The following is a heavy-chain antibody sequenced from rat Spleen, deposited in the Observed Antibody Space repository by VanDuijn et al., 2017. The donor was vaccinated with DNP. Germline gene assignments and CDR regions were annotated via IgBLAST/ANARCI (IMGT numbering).Heavy chain of an antibody. CDR2: ITYAGSSS. CDR1: GFTFSDYN. CDR3: AKDLQWYAMDA. Sequence: EVQLVESGGGLVQPGGSLKLSCVASGFTFSDYNMAWVRQTPKKGLEWVANITYAGSSSYYGDSVKGRFTISRDNVENTVYLQMNSLRSGDTATYYCAKDLQWYAMDAWGQGTSVSVSS. V-gene: IGHV5S10*01. D-gene: IGHD1-1*01. J-gene: IGHJ4*01.